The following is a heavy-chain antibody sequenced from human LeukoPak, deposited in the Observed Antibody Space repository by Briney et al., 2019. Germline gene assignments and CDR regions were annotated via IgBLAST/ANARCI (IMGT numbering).Heavy chain of an antibody. Sequence: PGGSLRLSCAASGFTFSSESMNWVRQAPGKGLEWVSSISSSSDYIYCADSVKGRFTISRDNAKNSLSLQMNSLRAEDTAVYYCARAAGYGDYRCFDYWGQGTLVTVSS. D-gene: IGHD4-17*01. CDR2: ISSSSDYI. V-gene: IGHV3-21*01. CDR1: GFTFSSES. CDR3: ARAAGYGDYRCFDY. J-gene: IGHJ4*02.